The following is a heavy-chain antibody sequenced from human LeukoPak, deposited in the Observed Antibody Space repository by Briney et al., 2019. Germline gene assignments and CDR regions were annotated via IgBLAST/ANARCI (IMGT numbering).Heavy chain of an antibody. Sequence: SETLSLTCTVSGGSISSYYWSWIRQPPGKGLEWIGYIYYSGSTNYNPSLKSRVTISVDTSKNQFSLKLSSVTAADTAVYCCARETALIVGATSYYFDYWGQGTLVTVSS. V-gene: IGHV4-59*12. CDR3: ARETALIVGATSYYFDY. CDR2: IYYSGST. D-gene: IGHD1-26*01. J-gene: IGHJ4*02. CDR1: GGSISSYY.